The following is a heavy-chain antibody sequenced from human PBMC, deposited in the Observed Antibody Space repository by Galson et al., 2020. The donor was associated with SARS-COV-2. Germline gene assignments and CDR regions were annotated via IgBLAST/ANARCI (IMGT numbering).Heavy chain of an antibody. V-gene: IGHV4-61*02. CDR3: ARHYSSSLYFDY. D-gene: IGHD6-6*01. Sequence: SETLSLTCTVSGGSISSGSYYWSWIRQPAGKGLEWIGRIYTSGSTNYNPSLKGRVTISVDTSKNQFSLKLSSVTAADTAVYYCARHYSSSLYFDYWGQGTLVTVSS. CDR1: GGSISSGSYY. CDR2: IYTSGST. J-gene: IGHJ4*02.